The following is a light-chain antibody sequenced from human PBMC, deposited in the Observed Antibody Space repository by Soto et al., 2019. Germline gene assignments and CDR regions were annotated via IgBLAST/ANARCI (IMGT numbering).Light chain of an antibody. CDR3: QQYGALPPA. Sequence: EIVLTQFPGALSLSPGERVTLSCRASQTVSNTYSAWYQQKSGQAPKFLIYGAFNRATGIPDRFSGSGSGTDFTLTISRLEREDFAVYYCQQYGALPPAFGGGTKVEIK. CDR1: QTVSNTY. V-gene: IGKV3-20*01. CDR2: GAF. J-gene: IGKJ4*01.